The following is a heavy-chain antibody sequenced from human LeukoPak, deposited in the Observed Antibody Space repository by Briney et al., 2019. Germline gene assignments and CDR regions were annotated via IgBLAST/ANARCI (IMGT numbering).Heavy chain of an antibody. J-gene: IGHJ6*03. D-gene: IGHD5-24*01. CDR2: INPNSGGT. CDR1: GYTFTGYY. V-gene: IGHV1-2*02. Sequence: AASVKVSCKASGYTFTGYYMHWVRQAPGQGLEWMGWINPNSGGTNYVQKFQGRVTMTRDTSISTAYMELSRLRSDDTAVYYCAATRDYYYYMDVWGKGTTVTVSS. CDR3: AATRDYYYYMDV.